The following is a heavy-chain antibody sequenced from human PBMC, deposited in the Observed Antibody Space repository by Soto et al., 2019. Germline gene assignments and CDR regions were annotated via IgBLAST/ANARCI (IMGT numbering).Heavy chain of an antibody. CDR1: GGSISSYY. V-gene: IGHV4-59*01. Sequence: QVQLQESGPGLVKSSETLSLTCTVSGGSISSYYWNWIRQPPGKGLEWVGYIYDSGSTNYNPSLKSRVTIAVDTSKNQFSLKLSSVTAADTAVYYCARAAIFGVAPNYYYHYYGLDVWGQGTTVTVSS. D-gene: IGHD3-3*01. CDR2: IYDSGST. CDR3: ARAAIFGVAPNYYYHYYGLDV. J-gene: IGHJ6*02.